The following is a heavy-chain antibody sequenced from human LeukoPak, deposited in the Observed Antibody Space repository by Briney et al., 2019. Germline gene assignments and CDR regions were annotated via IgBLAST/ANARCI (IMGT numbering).Heavy chain of an antibody. CDR3: AALGRAAGNAFDI. CDR1: GDSISFHI. J-gene: IGHJ3*02. D-gene: IGHD1-26*01. V-gene: IGHV4-59*11. Sequence: SETLSLTCTVSGDSISFHIRSWIRQPPGKGLEWIGYINNGRSTNFYASIASGVSVSAESSKNQFSLKLSSVPAADTAVYYGAALGRAAGNAFDIWGQGTVVIVSS. CDR2: INNGRST.